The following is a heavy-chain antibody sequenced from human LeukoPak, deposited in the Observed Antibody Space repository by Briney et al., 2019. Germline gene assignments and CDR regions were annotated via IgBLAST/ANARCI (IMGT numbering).Heavy chain of an antibody. Sequence: GGSLRLSCAASGFTFSSYSMNWVRQAPGKGLEWVSSISGSSSYIYYADSVKGRFTISRDNAKNSLYLQMNSLRAEDTAVYYCARDEDHYFDYWGQGTLVTVSS. V-gene: IGHV3-21*01. CDR3: ARDEDHYFDY. CDR2: ISGSSSYI. J-gene: IGHJ4*02. CDR1: GFTFSSYS.